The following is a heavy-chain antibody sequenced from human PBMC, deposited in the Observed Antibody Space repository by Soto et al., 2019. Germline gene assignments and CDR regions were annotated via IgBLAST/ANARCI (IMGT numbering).Heavy chain of an antibody. J-gene: IGHJ4*02. V-gene: IGHV3-23*01. Sequence: PGGSLRLSCTASGFAFSQYGMSWVRQAPGKGLEWVSSIRSFDYRTNYADSVKGRFTISRDNSKSTRSLQMNSLRAEDTAVYYCAKDVESGWYEAFDYWGPGTLATVSS. CDR2: IRSFDYRT. CDR3: AKDVESGWYEAFDY. CDR1: GFAFSQYG. D-gene: IGHD6-19*01.